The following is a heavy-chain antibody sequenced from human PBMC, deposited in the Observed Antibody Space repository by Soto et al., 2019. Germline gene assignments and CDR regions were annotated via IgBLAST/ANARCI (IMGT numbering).Heavy chain of an antibody. D-gene: IGHD3-16*01. CDR1: GGSVSSGSCY. J-gene: IGHJ6*02. CDR2: IYYSGST. V-gene: IGHV4-61*01. Sequence: SETLSLTCTVSGGSVSSGSCYWSWIRQPPGKGLEWIGYIYYSGSTNYNPSLKSRVTISVDTSKNQFSLKLSSVTAADTAVYYCARVKRLTDYYYGMDVWGQGTTVTVSS. CDR3: ARVKRLTDYYYGMDV.